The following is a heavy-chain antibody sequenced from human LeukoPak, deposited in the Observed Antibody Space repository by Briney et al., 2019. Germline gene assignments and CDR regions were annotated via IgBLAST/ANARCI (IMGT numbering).Heavy chain of an antibody. CDR2: IYYSGST. CDR1: GGSISSYY. D-gene: IGHD6-19*01. J-gene: IGHJ4*02. V-gene: IGHV4-59*01. Sequence: PSETLSLTCTVSGGSISSYYWSWIRQPPGKGLEWIGYIYYSGSTNYNPSLKSRVTISVDTSKNQFSLKLSSVTAADTAVYYCTAGSGWYWGDFDYWGQGTLVTVSS. CDR3: TAGSGWYWGDFDY.